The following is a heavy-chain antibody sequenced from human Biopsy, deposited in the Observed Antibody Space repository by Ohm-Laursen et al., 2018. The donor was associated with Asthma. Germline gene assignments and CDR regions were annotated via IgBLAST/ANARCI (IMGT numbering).Heavy chain of an antibody. CDR2: MYHSGSP. Sequence: SDTLSLTCPVYGGSFSSYYWGWIRQPPGKGMEWIGSMYHSGSPYYHPSLKSRATISVDTSKNQLSLKMSSVTAADTAVYFCVRHQYSSSWSTFDYWGQGALVTVSS. CDR3: VRHQYSSSWSTFDY. CDR1: GGSFSSYY. J-gene: IGHJ4*02. V-gene: IGHV4-39*01. D-gene: IGHD3-22*01.